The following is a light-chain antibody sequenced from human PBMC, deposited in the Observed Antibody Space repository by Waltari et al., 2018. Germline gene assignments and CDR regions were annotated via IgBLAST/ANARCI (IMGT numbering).Light chain of an antibody. V-gene: IGKV3-15*01. Sequence: EIVMTLSPATLSVSPGERATLSCRASQSVSSNLAWYQQKPGQAPRLLIYGASTRTTGIPARFSGSGSGTEFTLTISSLQSEDFAVYHCQQYNNWPYSFGQGTKLEIK. CDR3: QQYNNWPYS. CDR1: QSVSSN. CDR2: GAS. J-gene: IGKJ2*03.